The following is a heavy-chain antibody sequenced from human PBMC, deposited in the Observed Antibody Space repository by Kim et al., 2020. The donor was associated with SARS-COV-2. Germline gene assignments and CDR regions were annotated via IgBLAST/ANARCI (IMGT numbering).Heavy chain of an antibody. D-gene: IGHD3-10*01. CDR3: ARTVRGVIIYKY. J-gene: IGHJ4*02. V-gene: IGHV4-39*01. Sequence: CSPPSLKSRVTISVDTAKNRFSLKLSSVTAADTAVYYCARTVRGVIIYKYWGQGTLVTVSS.